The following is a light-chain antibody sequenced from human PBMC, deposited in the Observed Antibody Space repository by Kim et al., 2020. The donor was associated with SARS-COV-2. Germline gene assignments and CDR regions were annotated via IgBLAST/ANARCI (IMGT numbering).Light chain of an antibody. V-gene: IGKV1-33*01. J-gene: IGKJ4*01. CDR2: DAS. Sequence: DIKMTQSPSSLSASVGDRVTITCQASQDIRKNLNWYQQKPGEAPKLLIYDASILQTGVPSRFSGGGSGTIFSLTISSLQAEDIATYSCQQFEDLPLTFGGGTKVDIK. CDR3: QQFEDLPLT. CDR1: QDIRKN.